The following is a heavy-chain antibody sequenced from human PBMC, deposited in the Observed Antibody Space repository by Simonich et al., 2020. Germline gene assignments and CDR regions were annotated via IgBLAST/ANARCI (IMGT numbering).Heavy chain of an antibody. D-gene: IGHD5-18*01. CDR1: GFTFSSYS. Sequence: EVQLVESGGGLVKPGGSLRLSCAASGFTFSSYSRNWVRQAPGKGLVWVSSLSSSSSYIYYADSVKGRFTISRDNAKNSLYLQMNSLRAEDTAVYYCARDVDTAMVFDYWGQGTLVTVSS. V-gene: IGHV3-21*01. CDR3: ARDVDTAMVFDY. CDR2: LSSSSSYI. J-gene: IGHJ4*02.